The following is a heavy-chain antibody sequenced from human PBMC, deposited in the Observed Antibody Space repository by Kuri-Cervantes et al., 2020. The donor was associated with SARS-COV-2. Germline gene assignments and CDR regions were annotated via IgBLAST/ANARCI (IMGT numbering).Heavy chain of an antibody. CDR2: MNPNSGGT. V-gene: IGHV1-2*02. CDR1: GYTFTSYD. D-gene: IGHD2-8*02. Sequence: ASVKVSCKASGYTFTSYDINWVRQATGQGLEWMGWMNPNSGGTNYAQKFQGRVTMTRDTSISTAYMELSRLRSDDTAVYYCARELSAGGAFDIWGQGTMVTVSS. CDR3: ARELSAGGAFDI. J-gene: IGHJ3*02.